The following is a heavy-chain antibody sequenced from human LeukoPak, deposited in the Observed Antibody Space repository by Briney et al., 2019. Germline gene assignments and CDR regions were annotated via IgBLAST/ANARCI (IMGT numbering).Heavy chain of an antibody. CDR1: GGSFSPYY. Sequence: SETLSLTCAVYGGSFSPYYWSWIRQSPDKGLEWIGEINHSRSTNYNPSLKSRVTISVDTSKNQFSLKLSSVTAADTAVYYCAREGTGNALYYYYYYMDVWGKGTTVTISS. CDR2: INHSRST. CDR3: AREGTGNALYYYYYYMDV. J-gene: IGHJ6*03. V-gene: IGHV4-34*01. D-gene: IGHD3/OR15-3a*01.